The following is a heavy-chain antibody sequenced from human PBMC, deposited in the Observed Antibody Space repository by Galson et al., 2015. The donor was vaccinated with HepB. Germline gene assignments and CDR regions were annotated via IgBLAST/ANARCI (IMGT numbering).Heavy chain of an antibody. Sequence: SLRLSCAASGFTFFSYTMNWVRQAPGKGLEWLSYIGTTGTKYYADSVKGRFTISRDNARNTLSLQMNSLRDEDTAVYYCARDNYESSGYYRYAFDLWGQGTMLTVSS. D-gene: IGHD3-22*01. V-gene: IGHV3-48*02. CDR1: GFTFFSYT. J-gene: IGHJ3*01. CDR2: IGTTGTK. CDR3: ARDNYESSGYYRYAFDL.